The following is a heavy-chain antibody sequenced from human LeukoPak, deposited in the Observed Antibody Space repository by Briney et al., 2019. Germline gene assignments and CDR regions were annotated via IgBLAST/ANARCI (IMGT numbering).Heavy chain of an antibody. Sequence: SETLSLTCTVSGGSISSSSYYWGWIRQPPGKGLEWIGSIYYSGSTYYNPSLKSRVTISVDKSKNQFSLKLSSVTAADTAVYYCARGAYSSSWYQLDYWGQGTLVTVSS. V-gene: IGHV4-39*07. CDR2: IYYSGST. CDR1: GGSISSSSYY. D-gene: IGHD6-13*01. J-gene: IGHJ4*02. CDR3: ARGAYSSSWYQLDY.